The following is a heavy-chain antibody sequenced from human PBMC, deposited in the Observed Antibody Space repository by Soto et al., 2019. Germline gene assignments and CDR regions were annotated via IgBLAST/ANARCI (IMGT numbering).Heavy chain of an antibody. V-gene: IGHV3-23*01. D-gene: IGHD3-22*01. J-gene: IGHJ4*02. CDR1: GFTFRSYA. CDR2: ISATGATT. CDR3: AKDKETGDYYDSSTF. Sequence: PGGSLRLSCAASGFTFRSYAMSWVRQAPGKGLEWVSSISATGATTYLADSLKGRFTISRDNFQNTLYLQMNSLRAEDTAVYYCAKDKETGDYYDSSTFGGQGTLVTVSS.